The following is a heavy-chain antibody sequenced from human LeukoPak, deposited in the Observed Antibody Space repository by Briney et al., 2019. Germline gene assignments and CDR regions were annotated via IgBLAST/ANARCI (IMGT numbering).Heavy chain of an antibody. J-gene: IGHJ4*02. V-gene: IGHV3-74*01. CDR2: INRDGSRT. CDR3: ARGGSDTAMAHDY. CDR1: GFTFSSYW. D-gene: IGHD5-18*01. Sequence: GGSLRLSCAASGFTFSSYWMNWVRQAPGKGLVWVSRINRDGSRTDYADSVKGRFTISRDDAKSTLYLQVNSLRAEDTAVYFCARGGSDTAMAHDYWGQGTLVTVSS.